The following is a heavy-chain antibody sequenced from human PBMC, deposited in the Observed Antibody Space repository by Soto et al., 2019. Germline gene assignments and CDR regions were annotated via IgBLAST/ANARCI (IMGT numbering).Heavy chain of an antibody. V-gene: IGHV3-23*01. D-gene: IGHD2-15*01. CDR2: ISGSGDSA. CDR1: GFTFSRHA. Sequence: EVQLLESGGGLVQPGGSLRLSCAASGFTFSRHAMSWVRQAPGKGLKWVSAISGSGDSAYHADSVKGRFTISRDNSKNTLYLQMNSLRAEDTALYYCAKAGGSTWDYGMDVWGQGTTVTVSS. CDR3: AKAGGSTWDYGMDV. J-gene: IGHJ6*02.